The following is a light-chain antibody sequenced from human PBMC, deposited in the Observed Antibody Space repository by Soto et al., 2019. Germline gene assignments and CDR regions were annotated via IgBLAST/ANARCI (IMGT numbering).Light chain of an antibody. CDR3: QQSYSTPWT. CDR2: AAS. CDR1: QSISSN. Sequence: DIQMTQSPSSLSASVGDRVTITCRASQSISSNLNWYQQKPGKAPKLLIYAASSLQSGVPARFSGSGSGTDFTLTISSLQPEDFATYSCQQSYSTPWTIGQGTKVETK. V-gene: IGKV1-39*01. J-gene: IGKJ1*01.